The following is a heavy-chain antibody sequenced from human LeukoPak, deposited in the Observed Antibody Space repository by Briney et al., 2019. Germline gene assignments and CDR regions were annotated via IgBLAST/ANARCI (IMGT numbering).Heavy chain of an antibody. Sequence: SETLSLTCAVYGGSFSGYYWSWIRQPPGKGLEWIGEINHSGSTNYNPSLKSRVTISVDTSKNQFSLKLRSVTAADTAVYYCARGRGYSYGLAYWGQGTLVTVSS. CDR2: INHSGST. D-gene: IGHD5-18*01. CDR1: GGSFSGYY. CDR3: ARGRGYSYGLAY. V-gene: IGHV4-34*01. J-gene: IGHJ4*02.